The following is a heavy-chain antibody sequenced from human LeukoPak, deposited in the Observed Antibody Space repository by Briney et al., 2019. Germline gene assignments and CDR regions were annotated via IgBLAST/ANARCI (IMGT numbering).Heavy chain of an antibody. Sequence: PSQTLSLTCTVSGGSISSGTYYRTWIRQPAGKGLEWIGRIYNSGSTSYNPSLKRRVTISMDTSKNQFSLKLNSVTAADTAVYYCARGRNDDVWGSYPTCFDFWGQGTLVTVSS. D-gene: IGHD3-16*02. CDR3: ARGRNDDVWGSYPTCFDF. V-gene: IGHV4-61*02. J-gene: IGHJ4*02. CDR2: IYNSGST. CDR1: GGSISSGTYY.